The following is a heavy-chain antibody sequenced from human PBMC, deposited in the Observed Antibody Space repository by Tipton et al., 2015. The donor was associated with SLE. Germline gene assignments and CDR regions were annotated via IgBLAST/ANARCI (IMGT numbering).Heavy chain of an antibody. J-gene: IGHJ4*02. V-gene: IGHV3-11*01. CDR2: IGPIGTRGSSIT. Sequence: SLRLSCAASGFTVSSNYMTWVRQAPGKGLEWVSYIGPIGTRGSSITHYADSVKGRFTISRDNAENSLYLQMNSLRAEDTALYFCTRVPMPYSYTDYWGQGTLVTVSS. CDR3: TRVPMPYSYTDY. D-gene: IGHD2-2*01. CDR1: GFTVSSNY.